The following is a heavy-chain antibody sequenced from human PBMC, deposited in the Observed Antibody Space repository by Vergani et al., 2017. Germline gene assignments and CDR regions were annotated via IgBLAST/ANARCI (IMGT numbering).Heavy chain of an antibody. Sequence: EVQLVESGGDLVQPGRSLRLSCQTSGFNFGEYGVSWVRQAPGKGLEWIGFIRSKTYGATTEYAASVRGRFTISRDDSKDIAYLQMSSLKKEDTAVYRCAVEIYDYGGSRDFDYWGQGTLVVVSS. D-gene: IGHD4-23*01. CDR2: IRSKTYGATT. CDR3: AVEIYDYGGSRDFDY. J-gene: IGHJ4*02. CDR1: GFNFGEYG. V-gene: IGHV3-49*04.